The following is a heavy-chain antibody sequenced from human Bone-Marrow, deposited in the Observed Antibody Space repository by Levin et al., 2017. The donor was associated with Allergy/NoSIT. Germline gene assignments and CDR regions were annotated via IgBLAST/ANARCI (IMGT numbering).Heavy chain of an antibody. J-gene: IGHJ6*03. V-gene: IGHV1-2*06. D-gene: IGHD2-15*01. CDR2: INPNSGGT. CDR3: ARARRWNYGYMDV. Sequence: GESLKISCKASGYTFTGYYMHWVRQAPGQGLEWMGRINPNSGGTNYAQKFQGRVTMTRDTSISTAYMELSRLRSDDTAVYYCARARRWNYGYMDVWGKGTTVTVSS. CDR1: GYTFTGYY.